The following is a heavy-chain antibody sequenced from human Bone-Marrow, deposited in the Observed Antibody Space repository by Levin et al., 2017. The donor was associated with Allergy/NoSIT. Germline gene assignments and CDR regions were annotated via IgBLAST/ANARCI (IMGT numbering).Heavy chain of an antibody. V-gene: IGHV3-30*18. CDR1: GFTFRNYA. J-gene: IGHJ4*02. CDR3: AKDTYTCSGGSCYFFDY. Sequence: GESLKISCAVSGFTFRNYAMHWVRQAPGRGLEWVAFISLDGNTQYYSSSFPCLFPVSRDNSNNTLHLQMNSLRVEDTAIYYCAKDTYTCSGGSCYFFDYWGQGALVTVSS. D-gene: IGHD2-15*01. CDR2: ISLDGNTQ.